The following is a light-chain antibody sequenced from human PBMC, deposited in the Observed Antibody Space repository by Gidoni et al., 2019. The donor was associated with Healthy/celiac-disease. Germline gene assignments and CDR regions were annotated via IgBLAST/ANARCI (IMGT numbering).Light chain of an antibody. CDR2: AAY. CDR1: QGISCW. CDR3: QQANSFPLT. Sequence: DIQMTQSPSSVSASVGDRVTITCRASQGISCWLAWYQQKPGKAPKLMIYAAYSVQRGVPSRFSGSGAWTDFTLISRSLQPEDLATYYWQQANSFPLTFGGGTKVEIK. J-gene: IGKJ4*02. V-gene: IGKV1-12*01.